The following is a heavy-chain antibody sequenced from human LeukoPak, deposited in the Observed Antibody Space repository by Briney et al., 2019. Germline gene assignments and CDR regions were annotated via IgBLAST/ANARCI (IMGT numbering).Heavy chain of an antibody. J-gene: IGHJ4*02. D-gene: IGHD3-9*01. CDR1: GGSFSGYY. CDR3: ARGRYVLRYFDWPTPDYFDY. Sequence: SETLSLTCAVYGGSFSGYYWSWIRQPPGKGLEWIGEINHSGSTNYNPSLKSRVTISVDTSKNQFSLKLSSVTAADTAVYYCARGRYVLRYFDWPTPDYFDYWGQGTLVTVSS. V-gene: IGHV4-34*01. CDR2: INHSGST.